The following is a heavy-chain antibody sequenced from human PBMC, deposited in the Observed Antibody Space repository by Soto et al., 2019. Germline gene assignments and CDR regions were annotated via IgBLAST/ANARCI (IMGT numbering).Heavy chain of an antibody. CDR1: GFTFSSYA. D-gene: IGHD3-3*01. V-gene: IGHV3-23*01. CDR3: AKPRGEDFWSGYAPRYYYYYGMDV. J-gene: IGHJ6*02. CDR2: ISGSGGST. Sequence: QSGGSLRLSCAASGFTFSSYAMSWVRQAPGKGLEWVSAISGSGGSTYYADSVKGRFTISRDNSKNTLYLQMNSLRAEDTAVYYCAKPRGEDFWSGYAPRYYYYYGMDVWGQGTTVTVSS.